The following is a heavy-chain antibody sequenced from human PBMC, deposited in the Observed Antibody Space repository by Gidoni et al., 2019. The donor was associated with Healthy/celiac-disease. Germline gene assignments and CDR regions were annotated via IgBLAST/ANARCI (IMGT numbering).Heavy chain of an antibody. Sequence: QVQLVQYGAEVKNPGFSVKVPFKASGGTFSSYTTSWVRQAPGQGLEWMGRIIPSLGIANYAQKFQGRVTITADKSTSTAYMELSSLRSEDTAVYYCARDREGYGGQGTLVTVSS. CDR2: IIPSLGIA. J-gene: IGHJ4*02. CDR1: GGTFSSYT. CDR3: ARDREGY. V-gene: IGHV1-69*08. D-gene: IGHD1-26*01.